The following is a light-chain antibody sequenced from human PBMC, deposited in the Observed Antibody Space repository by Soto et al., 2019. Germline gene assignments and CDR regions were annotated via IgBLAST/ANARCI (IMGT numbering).Light chain of an antibody. Sequence: LTQPASVSGSPGQSITISCTGTSGDVGVYKFVSWYQQHPGKAPKLIIYEVSNRPSGVSSRFSGSMSGNTASLTISGLQAEDEADYYCGSYTSTIYVFGTGTKV. V-gene: IGLV2-14*01. J-gene: IGLJ1*01. CDR2: EVS. CDR3: GSYTSTIYV. CDR1: SGDVGVYKF.